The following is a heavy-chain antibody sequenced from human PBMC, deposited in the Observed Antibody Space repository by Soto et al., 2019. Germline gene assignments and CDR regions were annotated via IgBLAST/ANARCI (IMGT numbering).Heavy chain of an antibody. CDR3: ARDGPYRSSWYWFDP. CDR1: GGSISSGGYY. Sequence: PSETLSLTCTVSGGSISSGGYYWSWIRQHPGKGLEWIGYIYYSGSTYYNPSLKSRVTISVDTSKNQFSLKLSSVTAADTAVYYCARDGPYRSSWYWFDPWGQGTLVTVSS. V-gene: IGHV4-31*03. D-gene: IGHD6-13*01. CDR2: IYYSGST. J-gene: IGHJ5*02.